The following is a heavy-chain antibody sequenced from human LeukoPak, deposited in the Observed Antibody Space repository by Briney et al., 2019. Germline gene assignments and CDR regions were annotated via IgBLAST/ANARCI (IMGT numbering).Heavy chain of an antibody. Sequence: SETLSLTCAVYGGSFSGYYWSWIRQPPGKGLEWIGEINHSGSTNYNPSLKSRVTISVDTSKNQFSLKLSSVTAADTAVYYCARPYCSSTSCYDWDNYWGQGTLVTVSS. CDR3: ARPYCSSTSCYDWDNY. V-gene: IGHV4-34*01. D-gene: IGHD2-2*01. CDR2: INHSGST. J-gene: IGHJ4*02. CDR1: GGSFSGYY.